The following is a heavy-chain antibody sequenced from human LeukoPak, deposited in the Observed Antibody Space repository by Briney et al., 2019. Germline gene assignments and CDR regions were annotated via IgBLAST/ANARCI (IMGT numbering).Heavy chain of an antibody. D-gene: IGHD3-10*01. CDR3: ARVRGVIIGGFDY. V-gene: IGHV3-23*01. CDR2: ISGSGGST. CDR1: GFTFSSYG. Sequence: SGGSLRLSCTASGFTFSSYGMSWVRQAPGKGLEWVSAISGSGGSTYYADSVKGRFTISRDNSKNTLYLQMNSLRAEDTAVYYCARVRGVIIGGFDYWGQGTLVTVSS. J-gene: IGHJ4*02.